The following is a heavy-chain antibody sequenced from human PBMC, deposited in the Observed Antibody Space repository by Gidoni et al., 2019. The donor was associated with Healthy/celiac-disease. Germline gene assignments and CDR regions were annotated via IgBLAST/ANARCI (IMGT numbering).Heavy chain of an antibody. D-gene: IGHD2-15*01. V-gene: IGHV3-21*01. Sequence: EVQLVESGGGLVKPGGSLRLSCAASGFTFSSYSMNWVRQAPGKGLEWVSSISSSSSYIYYADSVKGRFTISRDNAKNSLYLQMNSLRAEDTAVYYCARDSSGVVVAATRAFDIWGQGTMVTVSS. CDR2: ISSSSSYI. J-gene: IGHJ3*02. CDR1: GFTFSSYS. CDR3: ARDSSGVVVAATRAFDI.